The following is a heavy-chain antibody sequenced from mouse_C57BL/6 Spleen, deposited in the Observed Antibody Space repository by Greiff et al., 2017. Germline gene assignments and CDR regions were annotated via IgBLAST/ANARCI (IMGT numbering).Heavy chain of an antibody. D-gene: IGHD2-5*01. J-gene: IGHJ4*01. Sequence: QVQLQQPGAELVKPGASVKMSCKASGYTFTSYWITWVKQRPGQGLEWIGDIYPGSGSTNYNEKFKSKATLTVDTSSSTAYMQLSSLTSEDSAVYYCATYYSNYEDAMDYWGQGTSVTVSS. CDR2: IYPGSGST. V-gene: IGHV1-55*01. CDR1: GYTFTSYW. CDR3: ATYYSNYEDAMDY.